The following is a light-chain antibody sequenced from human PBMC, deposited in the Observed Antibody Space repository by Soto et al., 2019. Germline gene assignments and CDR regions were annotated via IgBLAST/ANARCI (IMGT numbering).Light chain of an antibody. J-gene: IGKJ1*01. Sequence: EIEMTQSPDTLSVSPGERATLSCGASQSVSSSLAWYQQKPGQTPRLLIYGASTRATGIPARFSGSGSGTEFTLTISSLQSEDSAVYYCQQYNNWWTFGQGTKVEIK. V-gene: IGKV3-15*01. CDR2: GAS. CDR1: QSVSSS. CDR3: QQYNNWWT.